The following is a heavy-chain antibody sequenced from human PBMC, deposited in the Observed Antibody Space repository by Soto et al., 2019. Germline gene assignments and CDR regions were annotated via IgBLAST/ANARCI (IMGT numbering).Heavy chain of an antibody. V-gene: IGHV3-53*01. CDR2: IYSGGST. Sequence: GSLRLSCAASGFTVSSNYMSWVRQAPGKGLEWVSVIYSGGSTDYADSVKGRFTISRDNFKNTLYLQMNSLRAEDTAVYYCASRGPGTYFDYWAQGTLVTVSS. CDR3: ASRGPGTYFDY. J-gene: IGHJ4*02. CDR1: GFTVSSNY. D-gene: IGHD6-13*01.